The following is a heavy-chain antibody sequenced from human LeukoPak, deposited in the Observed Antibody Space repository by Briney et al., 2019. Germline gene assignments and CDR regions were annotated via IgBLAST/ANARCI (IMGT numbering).Heavy chain of an antibody. CDR2: INHSGST. D-gene: IGHD3-16*02. CDR1: GGSFSGYY. J-gene: IGHJ4*02. V-gene: IGHV4-34*01. CDR3: ARANPLYDYVWGSYRPRGAYCDH. Sequence: ASETLSLTCAVYGGSFSGYYWSWIRQPPGKGLEWIGEINHSGSTNYNPSLKSRVTISVDTSKNQFSLKLSAVTAADTAVYYCARANPLYDYVWGSYRPRGAYCDHGGQGTRVTVS.